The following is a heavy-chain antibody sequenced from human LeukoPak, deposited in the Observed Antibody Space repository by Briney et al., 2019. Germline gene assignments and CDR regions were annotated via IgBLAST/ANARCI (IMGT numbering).Heavy chain of an antibody. CDR2: INYSGST. D-gene: IGHD6-19*01. Sequence: SETLSLTCTVSGDSMNSHYWSWLRQPPWKGLEWIAYINYSGSTNYNPFLKSRVTISVDTSKKEFSLKLSSVTAADTAVYYCARGAGWYNYWGQGILVTVSS. CDR1: GDSMNSHY. CDR3: ARGAGWYNY. V-gene: IGHV4-59*11. J-gene: IGHJ4*02.